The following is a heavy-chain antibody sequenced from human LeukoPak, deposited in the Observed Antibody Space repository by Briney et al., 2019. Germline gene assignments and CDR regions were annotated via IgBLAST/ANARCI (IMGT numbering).Heavy chain of an antibody. CDR2: IYYSGST. Sequence: PSETLSLTCTVSGGSISSYYWSWLRQPPGKGLEWVGYIYYSGSTNYNPSVKRRVTISIDTSKNQFSLKLSSVTAEDTAVYYCARPSGRYSVDAFDIWGPRATGSPSS. CDR1: GGSISSYY. J-gene: IGHJ3*02. CDR3: ARPSGRYSVDAFDI. D-gene: IGHD1-26*01. V-gene: IGHV4-59*08.